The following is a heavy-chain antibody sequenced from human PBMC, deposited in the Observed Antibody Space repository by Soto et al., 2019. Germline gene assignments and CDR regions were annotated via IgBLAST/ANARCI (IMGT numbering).Heavy chain of an antibody. CDR1: GFTFSSYA. CDR2: ISGSGGST. J-gene: IGHJ5*02. Sequence: PGGSLRLSCAASGFTFSSYAMSWVRQAPGKGLEWVSAISGSGGSTYYADSVKGRFTISRDNSKNTLYLQMNSLRAEDTAVYYCAKGVRGVILNNWFDPWGQGTLVTVSS. V-gene: IGHV3-23*01. D-gene: IGHD3-10*01. CDR3: AKGVRGVILNNWFDP.